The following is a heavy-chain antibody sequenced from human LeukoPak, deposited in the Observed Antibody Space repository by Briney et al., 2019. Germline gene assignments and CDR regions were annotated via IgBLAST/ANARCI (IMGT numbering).Heavy chain of an antibody. CDR1: GFIFNNYG. D-gene: IGHD3-22*01. J-gene: IGHJ5*02. CDR3: AKGSSGYFVDL. Sequence: PGGSLRLSCAASGFIFNNYGLIWVRQAPGKGLEGVSAISNDGGGTNYADFVKGRFTISRDNSKNTLFLQMNSLRAEDTALYYCAKGSSGYFVDLWGQGTLVTLSS. CDR2: ISNDGGGT. V-gene: IGHV3-23*01.